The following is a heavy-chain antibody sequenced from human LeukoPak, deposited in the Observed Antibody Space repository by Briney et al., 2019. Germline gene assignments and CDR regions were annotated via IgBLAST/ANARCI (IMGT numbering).Heavy chain of an antibody. CDR3: ARGYSSGWYLYAY. J-gene: IGHJ4*02. CDR2: INPNSGGT. CDR1: GGTFSSYA. D-gene: IGHD6-19*01. V-gene: IGHV1-2*02. Sequence: GSSVKVSCKASGGTFSSYAISWVRQAPGQGLEWMGWINPNSGGTNYAQKFQGRVTTTRDTSISTAYMELSRLRSDDTAVYYCARGYSSGWYLYAYWGQGTLVTVSS.